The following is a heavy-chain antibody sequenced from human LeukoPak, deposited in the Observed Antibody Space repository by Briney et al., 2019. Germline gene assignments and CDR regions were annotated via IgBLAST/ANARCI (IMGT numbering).Heavy chain of an antibody. CDR1: GYTFTSYY. CDR3: ARGRTRGYSYGRFDP. Sequence: ASVKVSCKASGYTFTSYYMHWVRQAPGQGLEWMGIINPSGGSTSYAQKFQGRVTMTRDTSTSTVYMELSSLRSEDTAVYYCARGRTRGYSYGRFDPWGQGTLVTVSS. D-gene: IGHD5-18*01. J-gene: IGHJ5*02. V-gene: IGHV1-46*01. CDR2: INPSGGST.